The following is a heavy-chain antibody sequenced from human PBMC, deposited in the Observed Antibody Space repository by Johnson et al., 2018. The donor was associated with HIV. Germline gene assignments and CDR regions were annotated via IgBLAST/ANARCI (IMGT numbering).Heavy chain of an antibody. CDR1: GFVFSDSH. Sequence: QVQLVESGGDLVKPGGSLRVSCLASGFVFSDSHMSWIRQAPGKGLEWISYISSGGSSIYYADSVRGRFTTSRDNAKKSLFLQLSRLRAGDTGVYYCARGGIYNWSPDRIGNAFDIWGQGTTVTVSS. CDR2: ISSGGSSI. CDR3: ARGGIYNWSPDRIGNAFDI. D-gene: IGHD1-20*01. V-gene: IGHV3-11*04. J-gene: IGHJ3*02.